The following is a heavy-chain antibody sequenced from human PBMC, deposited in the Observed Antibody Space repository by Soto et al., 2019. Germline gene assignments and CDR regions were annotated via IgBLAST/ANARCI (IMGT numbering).Heavy chain of an antibody. J-gene: IGHJ4*02. CDR3: VRCDGQRIGDFDH. CDR1: GFTFNSYA. V-gene: IGHV3-33*01. Sequence: PGGSLRLSCAASGFTFNSYAMHWVRQAPGKGLDWVAVIWNDGSNEYYSASVKGRFTISRDNSNNTLFLQMNSLRAEDTAVYYCVRCDGQRIGDFDHWGQGTLVTVSS. CDR2: IWNDGSNE. D-gene: IGHD3-16*01.